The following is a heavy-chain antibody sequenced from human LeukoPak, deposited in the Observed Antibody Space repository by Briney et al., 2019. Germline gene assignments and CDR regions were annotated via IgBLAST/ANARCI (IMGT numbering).Heavy chain of an antibody. Sequence: GGSLRLSCAASEFTFSNYAMNWVRQAQGTGLELVSGISGGGGSTYYADSVKARFTISRDNSKNTLYLQLDSLRAEDTALYYCAKGSGINHYHWIDPWGQGTLIPDSS. CDR2: ISGGGGST. CDR1: EFTFSNYA. CDR3: AKGSGINHYHWIDP. J-gene: IGHJ5*02. D-gene: IGHD1-14*01. V-gene: IGHV3-23*01.